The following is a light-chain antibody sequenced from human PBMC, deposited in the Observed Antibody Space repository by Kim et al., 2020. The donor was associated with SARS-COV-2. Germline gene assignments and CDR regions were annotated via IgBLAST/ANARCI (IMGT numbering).Light chain of an antibody. J-gene: IGLJ2*01. Sequence: VALGQTVRITCQGDSLRSYYATWYQQKPGQAPILVIYGKNNRPSGIPDRFSGSSSGNAASLTITGTQAGDEADYYCNSRDSNDNVVFGGGTQLTVL. CDR3: NSRDSNDNVV. CDR2: GKN. V-gene: IGLV3-19*01. CDR1: SLRSYY.